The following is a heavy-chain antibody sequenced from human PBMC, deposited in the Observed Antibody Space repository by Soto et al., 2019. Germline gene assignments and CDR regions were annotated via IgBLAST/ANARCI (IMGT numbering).Heavy chain of an antibody. CDR2: TNEGSGNT. CDR3: ARDDRSVSGVVTLDH. CDR1: GYSFKNYA. D-gene: IGHD3-3*01. J-gene: IGHJ4*02. V-gene: IGHV1-3*01. Sequence: QVQIVQSGAEVKRPGASVRVSCRATGYSFKNYAVHWVRQAPGQRLEWMGFTNEGSGNTRFSQKFQGRISITRDTSASTVYVDLSSLPSEDTAIYYCARDDRSVSGVVTLDHWGPGTLVTVSS.